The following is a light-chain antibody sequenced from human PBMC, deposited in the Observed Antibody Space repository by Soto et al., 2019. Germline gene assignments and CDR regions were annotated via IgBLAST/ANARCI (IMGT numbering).Light chain of an antibody. Sequence: QSVLTQSPSASASLGASVKLTCTLSSGHSNYAIAWHQQQPEKGPRYLMILNSDGSHSKGDGIPDRFSGSSSGAERYLTISSLQSEDEADYYCQTWGTGIVVFGGGTKLTVL. CDR3: QTWGTGIVV. CDR1: SGHSNYA. J-gene: IGLJ2*01. V-gene: IGLV4-69*01. CDR2: LNSDGSH.